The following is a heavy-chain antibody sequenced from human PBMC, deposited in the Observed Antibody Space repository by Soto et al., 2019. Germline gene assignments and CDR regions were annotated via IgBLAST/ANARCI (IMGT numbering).Heavy chain of an antibody. J-gene: IGHJ4*02. CDR1: GGSISSSSDY. CDR3: ESLCSGGSCYYDSFDY. CDR2: IYYSGST. V-gene: IGHV4-39*01. Sequence: QLQLQESGPGLVKPSETLSLTCTVSGGSISSSSDYWGWIRQPPGKGLEWLGSIYYSGSTYYNPSLKSRVTISVDTSKNQFSLKLSSVTAADTAVYYCESLCSGGSCYYDSFDYWGQGTLVTVSS. D-gene: IGHD2-15*01.